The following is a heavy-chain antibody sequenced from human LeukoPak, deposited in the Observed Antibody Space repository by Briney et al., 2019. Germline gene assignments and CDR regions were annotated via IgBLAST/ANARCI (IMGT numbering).Heavy chain of an antibody. Sequence: GGSLRLSCAASGFTFSSYGMHWVRQAPGKGLEWVAVISYDGSNKYYADSVKGRFTISRDNSKNTLYLQMNSLRAEDTAVYYCAKEGRDYGDYYFDYWGQGTLVTVSS. V-gene: IGHV3-30*18. J-gene: IGHJ4*02. CDR1: GFTFSSYG. CDR3: AKEGRDYGDYYFDY. CDR2: ISYDGSNK. D-gene: IGHD4-17*01.